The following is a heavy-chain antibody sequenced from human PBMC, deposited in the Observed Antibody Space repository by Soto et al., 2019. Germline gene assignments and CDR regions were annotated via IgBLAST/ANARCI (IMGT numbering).Heavy chain of an antibody. CDR3: ARERMGGSGSYSAADYYYYGMDV. D-gene: IGHD3-10*01. CDR2: ISAYNGNT. V-gene: IGHV1-18*01. CDR1: GYTFTSYG. Sequence: ASVKVSCKASGYTFTSYGISWVRQAPGQGLEWMGWISAYNGNTNYAQKLQGRVTMTTDTSTSTAYMELRSLRSDDTAVYYCARERMGGSGSYSAADYYYYGMDVWGQGTTVTVSS. J-gene: IGHJ6*02.